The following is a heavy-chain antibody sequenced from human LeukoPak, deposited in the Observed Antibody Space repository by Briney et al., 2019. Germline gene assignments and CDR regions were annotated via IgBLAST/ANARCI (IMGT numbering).Heavy chain of an antibody. V-gene: IGHV3-21*01. J-gene: IGHJ1*01. CDR1: GFTFSSYS. D-gene: IGHD3-22*01. CDR3: ARGNSYDSSGYPEYFQN. CDR2: ISTSSSYI. Sequence: GGSLRLSCAASGFTFSSYSMKWVRQAPGKGLEWVSSISTSSSYIYYADSVKGRFTISRDNSKNTVSLQMNTLRAEDTAVYYCARGNSYDSSGYPEYFQNWGQGTLVTVSS.